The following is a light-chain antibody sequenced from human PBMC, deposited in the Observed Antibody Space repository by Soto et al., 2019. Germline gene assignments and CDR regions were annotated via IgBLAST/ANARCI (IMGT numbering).Light chain of an antibody. CDR1: QSVSSN. CDR2: SAS. Sequence: EIAMTQSPATLSVAPGERATLSCRASQSVSSNLAWHQQKPGQAPRLLIYSASTRATGTPARFSGSGSGTEFTLTISSLLSEDIAVYYCQQYDICPIIFGQGTRLEIK. V-gene: IGKV3-15*01. J-gene: IGKJ5*01. CDR3: QQYDICPII.